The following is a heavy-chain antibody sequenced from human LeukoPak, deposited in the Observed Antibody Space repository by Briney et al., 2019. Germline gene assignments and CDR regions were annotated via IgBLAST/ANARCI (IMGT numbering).Heavy chain of an antibody. CDR3: ASQTSIAAYFDS. Sequence: GGSLRLSCAASGFKYNMHWVRQAPGKGLEWVAFISFDGSTAYYADSVQGRFTFSRDTSNNTLHLQMNSLRTEDTAVYYCASQTSIAAYFDSWGQGTPVTVSP. V-gene: IGHV3-30*04. D-gene: IGHD2-21*01. J-gene: IGHJ4*02. CDR1: GFKYN. CDR2: ISFDGSTA.